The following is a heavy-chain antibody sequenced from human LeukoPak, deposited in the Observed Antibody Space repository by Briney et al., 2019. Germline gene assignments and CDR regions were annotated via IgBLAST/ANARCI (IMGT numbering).Heavy chain of an antibody. J-gene: IGHJ4*02. CDR1: GYSFTSHW. V-gene: IGHV5-10-1*01. D-gene: IGHD3-9*01. CDR2: IDPSDSYT. Sequence: GESLKISCKGSGYSFTSHWISWVRQMPGKGLEWMGRIDPSDSYTNYSPSFQGHVTISADKSISTAYLQWSSLKASDTAMYYCARLSYYDILTGYYTSYFDYWGQGTLVTVSS. CDR3: ARLSYYDILTGYYTSYFDY.